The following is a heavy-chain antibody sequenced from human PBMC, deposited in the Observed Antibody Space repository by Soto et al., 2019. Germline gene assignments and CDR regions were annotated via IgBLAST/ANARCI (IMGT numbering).Heavy chain of an antibody. V-gene: IGHV1-18*01. Sequence: GASVKVSCKASGGTFSSYTISWVRQAPGQGLEWMGWISAYNGNTNYAQKLQGRVTMPTDTSPRTAYMELRSLRSDDSAVYYCAREGNSGDDYPDGSYYYYMDFWGKGTTVTVAS. CDR3: AREGNSGDDYPDGSYYYYMDF. D-gene: IGHD5-12*01. CDR2: ISAYNGNT. CDR1: GGTFSSYT. J-gene: IGHJ6*03.